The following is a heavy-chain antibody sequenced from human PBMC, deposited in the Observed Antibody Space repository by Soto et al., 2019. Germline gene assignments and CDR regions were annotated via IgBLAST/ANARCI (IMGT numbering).Heavy chain of an antibody. D-gene: IGHD3-22*01. CDR2: IRSKTNSYAT. CDR1: GFNFSGSA. J-gene: IGHJ3*02. Sequence: VPLVESGGGLVQPGGSLKLSCAASGFNFSGSAMHWVRQASGKGLEWVGRIRSKTNSYATAYATSVKGRFTISRDDSKNTAYLQMNSLKTEDTAVYYCTRLGYDSSGPTTGDAFDMWGQGTMVTVSS. V-gene: IGHV3-73*02. CDR3: TRLGYDSSGPTTGDAFDM.